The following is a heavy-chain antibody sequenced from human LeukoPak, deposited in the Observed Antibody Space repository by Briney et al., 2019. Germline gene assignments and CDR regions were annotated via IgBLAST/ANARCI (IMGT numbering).Heavy chain of an antibody. CDR2: INHSGST. D-gene: IGHD2-2*01. CDR1: GGSFSGYY. V-gene: IGHV4-34*01. CDR3: GYCSSTSCSHYYYMDV. Sequence: PSETLSLTCAVYGGSFSGYYWSWIRQPPGKGLGWIGEINHSGSTNYNPSLKSRVTISVDTSKNQFSLKLSSVTAADTAVYYCGYCSSTSCSHYYYMDVWGKGTTVTVSS. J-gene: IGHJ6*03.